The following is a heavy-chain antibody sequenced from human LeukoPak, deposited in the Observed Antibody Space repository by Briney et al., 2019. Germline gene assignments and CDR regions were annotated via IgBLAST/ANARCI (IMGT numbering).Heavy chain of an antibody. D-gene: IGHD6-19*01. CDR3: AKDKTEYSSGWYGH. CDR1: GFTFDDYA. CDR2: ISWNSGSI. J-gene: IGHJ4*02. Sequence: PGRSLRLSCAASGFTFDDYAMHWVRHAPGKGLEWVSGISWNSGSIGYADSVKGRFSISRDNAKNSLYLQMNSLRAEDTALYYCAKDKTEYSSGWYGHWGQGTLVTVSS. V-gene: IGHV3-9*01.